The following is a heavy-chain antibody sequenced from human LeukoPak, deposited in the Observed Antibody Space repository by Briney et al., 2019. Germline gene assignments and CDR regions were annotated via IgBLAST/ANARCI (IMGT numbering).Heavy chain of an antibody. CDR3: ARGRYCSGNACSFFDY. CDR2: IKEDGGEK. J-gene: IGHJ4*02. Sequence: GGSLRLSCAASAFTFSGYWMTWVRQAPGKGLEWVANIKEDGGEKFYVDSVKGRFTISRDNAKNSLYLQMNSLGAEDTAVYYCARGRYCSGNACSFFDYWGQGTLVTVSS. V-gene: IGHV3-7*01. CDR1: AFTFSGYW. D-gene: IGHD2-15*01.